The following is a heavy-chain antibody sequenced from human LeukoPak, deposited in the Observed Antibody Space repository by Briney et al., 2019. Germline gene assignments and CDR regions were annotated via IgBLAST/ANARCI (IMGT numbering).Heavy chain of an antibody. CDR1: GGSISSYY. Sequence: SETLSLTCTVSGGSISSYYWSWMRQPAGKGLEGIGRIYTSGSTNYNPSLKSRVTMSVDTSKNQFSLKLSSVTAADTAVDYCAREYSSRRYCSGENDYCGQGSLVTVSS. CDR3: AREYSSRRYCSGENDY. J-gene: IGHJ4*02. D-gene: IGHD6-13*01. V-gene: IGHV4-4*07. CDR2: IYTSGST.